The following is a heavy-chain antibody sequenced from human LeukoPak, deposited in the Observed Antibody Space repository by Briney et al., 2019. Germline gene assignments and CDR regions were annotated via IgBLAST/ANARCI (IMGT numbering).Heavy chain of an antibody. Sequence: GGSLRLSCAASGFTFSSYAMSWVRQAPGKGLEWVSAISGSGGSTYYADSVKGRFTTSRDNSRNTLSLQMSSLRAEDAAVYYCAKSFDTSGRRAFDIWGQGTMVTVSS. J-gene: IGHJ3*02. CDR2: ISGSGGST. D-gene: IGHD3-22*01. V-gene: IGHV3-23*01. CDR1: GFTFSSYA. CDR3: AKSFDTSGRRAFDI.